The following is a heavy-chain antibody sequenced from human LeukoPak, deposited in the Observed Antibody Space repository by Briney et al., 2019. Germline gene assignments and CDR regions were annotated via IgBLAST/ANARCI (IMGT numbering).Heavy chain of an antibody. Sequence: GGSLRLSCVASGFTFSNAWMSWVRQTPGKGLEWVGRIKSDGGTTDYAAPVNGRFSISRDDSKNTLYLQMNSLQAEDTAVYYCATDLGDYGDYVRCWGQGALVTVSS. CDR1: GFTFSNAW. V-gene: IGHV3-15*01. CDR2: IKSDGGTT. CDR3: ATDLGDYGDYVRC. J-gene: IGHJ4*02. D-gene: IGHD4-17*01.